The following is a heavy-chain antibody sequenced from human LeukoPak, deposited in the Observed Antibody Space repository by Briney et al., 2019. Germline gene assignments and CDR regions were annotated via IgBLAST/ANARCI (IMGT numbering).Heavy chain of an antibody. Sequence: PSETLSLTCTVSGGSISSYYWSWIRQPPGKGLEWIGYIYYSGSTNYNPSLKGRVTISVDTSKNQFSLKLSSVTAADTAVYYCARVPEYSSSWYSPSGWFDPWGQGTLVTVSS. CDR2: IYYSGST. CDR3: ARVPEYSSSWYSPSGWFDP. V-gene: IGHV4-59*01. CDR1: GGSISSYY. D-gene: IGHD6-13*01. J-gene: IGHJ5*02.